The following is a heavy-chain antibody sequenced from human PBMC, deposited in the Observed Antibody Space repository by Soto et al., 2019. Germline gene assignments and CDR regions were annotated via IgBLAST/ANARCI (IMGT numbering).Heavy chain of an antibody. Sequence: SETLSLTCAVSGGSISSGGYSWSWIRQPPGKGLEWIGYIYHSGSTYYNPSLKSRVTISVDRSKNQFSLKLSSVAAADTAVYYCARGMGTASMWGYYYYGMDVWGQGTTVTVSS. CDR3: ARGMGTASMWGYYYYGMDV. V-gene: IGHV4-30-2*01. CDR1: GGSISSGGYS. J-gene: IGHJ6*02. CDR2: IYHSGST. D-gene: IGHD5-18*01.